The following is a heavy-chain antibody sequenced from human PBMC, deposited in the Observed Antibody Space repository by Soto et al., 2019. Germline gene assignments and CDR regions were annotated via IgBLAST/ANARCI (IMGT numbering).Heavy chain of an antibody. CDR1: GFSLSTRGVG. Sequence: QITLKESGPTLVKPTQTLTLTCTFSGFSLSTRGVGVGWIRQPPGKALEWLALIYWDDDKRYSPSLRSRLTITKDPSENQVVLTMTNMDPVDTATYYGVQNGLTSLADYWGQGTLVTVSS. V-gene: IGHV2-5*02. J-gene: IGHJ4*02. D-gene: IGHD2-2*01. CDR3: VQNGLTSLADY. CDR2: IYWDDDK.